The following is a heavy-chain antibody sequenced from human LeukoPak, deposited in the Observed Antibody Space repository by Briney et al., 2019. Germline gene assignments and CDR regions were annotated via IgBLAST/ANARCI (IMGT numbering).Heavy chain of an antibody. CDR2: FDPEDGET. D-gene: IGHD5-12*01. CDR1: GYTLTELS. V-gene: IGHV1-24*01. CDR3: ARNSGYDFGYYYYGMDV. J-gene: IGHJ6*02. Sequence: ASVKVSCKVSGYTLTELSMHWVRQAPGKGLEWMGGFDPEDGETIYAQKFQGRVTMTRNTSISTAYMELSSLRSEDTAVYYCARNSGYDFGYYYYGMDVWGQGTTVTVPS.